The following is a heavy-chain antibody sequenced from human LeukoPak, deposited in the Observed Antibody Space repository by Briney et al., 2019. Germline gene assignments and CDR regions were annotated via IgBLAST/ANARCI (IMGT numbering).Heavy chain of an antibody. J-gene: IGHJ4*02. CDR2: IYYSGST. CDR1: GGSISSYY. V-gene: IGHV4-59*12. CDR3: AGDYGDRGTFDY. D-gene: IGHD4-17*01. Sequence: PSETLSLTCTVSGGSISSYYWSWIRQPPGKGLEWIGYIYYSGSTNYNPSLKSRVTISVDTSKNQFSLKLSSVTAADTAVYYCAGDYGDRGTFDYWGQGTLVTVSS.